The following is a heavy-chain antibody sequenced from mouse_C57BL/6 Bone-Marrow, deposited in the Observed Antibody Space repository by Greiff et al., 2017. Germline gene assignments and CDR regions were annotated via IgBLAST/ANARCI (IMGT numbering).Heavy chain of an antibody. Sequence: QVQLQQSGAELVRPGASVTLSCKASGYTFTDYEMHWVKQTPVHGLEWIGAIDPETGGTAYNQKFKGKAILTADKSSSTAYMELRSLTSEDSAVYYCTRILLRPYAMDYWGQGTSVTVSS. CDR2: IDPETGGT. V-gene: IGHV1-15*01. CDR3: TRILLRPYAMDY. D-gene: IGHD1-1*01. CDR1: GYTFTDYE. J-gene: IGHJ4*01.